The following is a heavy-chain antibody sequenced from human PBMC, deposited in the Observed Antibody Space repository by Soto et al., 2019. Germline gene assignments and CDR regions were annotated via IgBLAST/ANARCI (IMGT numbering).Heavy chain of an antibody. Sequence: ASVKVSCKASGYTFTGYYMHWVRQAPGQGLEWMGWINPNSGGTNYAQKFQGWVTMTRDTSISTAYMELSRLRSDDTAVYYGAREVVIAERYFDDWGQGTLVTVSS. CDR2: INPNSGGT. J-gene: IGHJ4*02. V-gene: IGHV1-2*04. D-gene: IGHD2-21*01. CDR1: GYTFTGYY. CDR3: AREVVIAERYFDD.